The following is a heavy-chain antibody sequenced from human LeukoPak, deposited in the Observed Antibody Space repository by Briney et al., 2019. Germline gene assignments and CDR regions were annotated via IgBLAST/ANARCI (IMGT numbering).Heavy chain of an antibody. CDR1: GGSISSSNW. V-gene: IGHV4-4*02. J-gene: IGHJ4*02. CDR2: IYHSGST. CDR3: ARGRYGWLPFDY. D-gene: IGHD3-16*01. Sequence: SGTLSLTCAVSGGSISSSNWWSWVRQPPGKGLEWIGEIYHSGSTNYNPSLKSRVTISVDTSKNQFTLKLSSVTAADTAVYYCARGRYGWLPFDYWGQGTLVAVSS.